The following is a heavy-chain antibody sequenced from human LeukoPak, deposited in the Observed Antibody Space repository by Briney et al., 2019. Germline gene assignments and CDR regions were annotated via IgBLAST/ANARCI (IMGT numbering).Heavy chain of an antibody. CDR2: IYTTGST. Sequence: SETLSLTRTVSGGSISSYYWSWIRQPAGKGLEWIGRIYTTGSTNYNPSLKSRVTMSVDTSKNQFSLKLSSVTAADTAVYYCARVTGTTLYYYMDVWGKGTTVTVSS. J-gene: IGHJ6*03. V-gene: IGHV4-4*07. CDR3: ARVTGTTLYYYMDV. CDR1: GGSISSYY. D-gene: IGHD1-7*01.